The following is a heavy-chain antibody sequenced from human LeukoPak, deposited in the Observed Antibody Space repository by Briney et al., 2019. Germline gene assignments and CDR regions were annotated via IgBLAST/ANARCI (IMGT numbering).Heavy chain of an antibody. CDR2: IYYSGST. D-gene: IGHD5-24*01. J-gene: IGHJ3*02. V-gene: IGHV4-59*08. CDR3: ARSSRDGYNRGAFDI. Sequence: KPSETLSLTCTASGGSISSYYWSWIRQPPGKGLEWIGYIYYSGSTNYSPSLKSRVTISVDTSKNQFSLKLSSVTAADTAVYYCARSSRDGYNRGAFDIWGQGTMVTVSS. CDR1: GGSISSYY.